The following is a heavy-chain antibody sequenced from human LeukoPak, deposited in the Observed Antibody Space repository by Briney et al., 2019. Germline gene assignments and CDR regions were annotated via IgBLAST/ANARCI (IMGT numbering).Heavy chain of an antibody. CDR2: IQWDGSNK. J-gene: IGHJ4*02. CDR1: GFSVTAYG. Sequence: PRGSLRLSCAASGFSVTAYGIHWARQAPGKGLEWVATIQWDGSNKYYVDSVKGRFTVSRDNSKNTVYLQMNSLRSEDTAVYYCARREAVGAMSDFDDWGQGTLVTVSS. CDR3: ARREAVGAMSDFDD. D-gene: IGHD1-26*01. V-gene: IGHV3-30*02.